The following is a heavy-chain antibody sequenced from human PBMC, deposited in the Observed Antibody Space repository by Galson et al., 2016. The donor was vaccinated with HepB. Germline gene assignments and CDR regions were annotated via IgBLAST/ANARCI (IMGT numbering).Heavy chain of an antibody. Sequence: TLSLTCTVSGGSISSGVYYWTWIRQHPGKGLEWIGYIYYSGSTHYNPTLKSRVTISVDTSKNQLSLRLTSVTAADTAVYFCAGGSWTEGNAFDIWGQGTMVTVSS. CDR3: AGGSWTEGNAFDI. CDR1: GGSISSGVYY. CDR2: IYYSGST. V-gene: IGHV4-31*03. D-gene: IGHD3/OR15-3a*01. J-gene: IGHJ3*02.